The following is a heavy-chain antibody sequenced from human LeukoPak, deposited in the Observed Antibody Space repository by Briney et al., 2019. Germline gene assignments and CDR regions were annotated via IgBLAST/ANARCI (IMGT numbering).Heavy chain of an antibody. CDR3: AKDPYGSGRGWIDS. Sequence: PGGSLRLSCAASGFTFDDYAMHWVRQAPGKGLQWVSLISWDGGTIYYGDSVKGRFTISRVNSKNSLYLQMNSLRPEDTALYYCAKDPYGSGRGWIDSWGQGTLVTVSS. D-gene: IGHD3-10*01. J-gene: IGHJ5*01. V-gene: IGHV3-43D*03. CDR2: ISWDGGTI. CDR1: GFTFDDYA.